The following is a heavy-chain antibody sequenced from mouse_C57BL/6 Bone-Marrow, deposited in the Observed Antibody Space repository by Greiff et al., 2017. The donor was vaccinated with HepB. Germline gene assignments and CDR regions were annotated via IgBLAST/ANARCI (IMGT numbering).Heavy chain of an antibody. Sequence: QVHVKQPGTELVKPGASVKLSCKASGYTFTSYWMHWVKQRPGQGLEWIGNINPSNGGTNYNEKFKSKATLTVDKSSSTAYMQLSSLTSEDSAVYYCARRRRRVGRFAYWGQGTLVTVSA. CDR3: ARRRRRVGRFAY. J-gene: IGHJ3*01. CDR2: INPSNGGT. D-gene: IGHD4-1*01. CDR1: GYTFTSYW. V-gene: IGHV1-53*01.